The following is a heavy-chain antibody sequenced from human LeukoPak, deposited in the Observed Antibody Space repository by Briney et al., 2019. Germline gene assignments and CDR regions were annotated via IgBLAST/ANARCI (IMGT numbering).Heavy chain of an antibody. CDR2: INPSGGST. CDR3: ARDRPGITMVRGVARAYWYFDL. J-gene: IGHJ2*01. Sequence: APVKVSCKASGYTFSSYYMHWVRQAPGQGLEWMGIINPSGGSTSYAQKFQGRVTMTRDTSTSTVYMELSSLRSEDTAVYYCARDRPGITMVRGVARAYWYFDLWGRGTLVTVSS. D-gene: IGHD3-10*01. CDR1: GYTFSSYY. V-gene: IGHV1-46*01.